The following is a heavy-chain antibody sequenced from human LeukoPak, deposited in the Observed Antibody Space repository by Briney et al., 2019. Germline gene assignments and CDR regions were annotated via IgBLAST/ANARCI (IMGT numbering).Heavy chain of an antibody. J-gene: IGHJ4*02. CDR3: ARRTYDYVWGSYRQRTSYDY. Sequence: PSETLSLTCGVYGGSFSGYNWTWIRQAPGKGLEWIGEINHSGSTNYNPSLKSRVTISVDTSKNQFSLKLSSVTAADTAVYYCARRTYDYVWGSYRQRTSYDYWGQGTLVTVSS. D-gene: IGHD3-16*02. V-gene: IGHV4-34*01. CDR1: GGSFSGYN. CDR2: INHSGST.